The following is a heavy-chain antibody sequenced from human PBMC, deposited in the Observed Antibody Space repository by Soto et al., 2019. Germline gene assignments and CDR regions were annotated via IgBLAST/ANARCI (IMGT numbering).Heavy chain of an antibody. Sequence: SETLSLTCTVSGGSISSYYWTWFRQPPGKGLEWIGYIYYSGSTNYNPSLKSRVTISVDTSKNQFSLKLSSVTAADTAVYYCAREAGYSYDKYLDYWGQGTLVTIS. J-gene: IGHJ4*02. CDR2: IYYSGST. CDR1: GGSISSYY. V-gene: IGHV4-59*12. D-gene: IGHD5-18*01. CDR3: AREAGYSYDKYLDY.